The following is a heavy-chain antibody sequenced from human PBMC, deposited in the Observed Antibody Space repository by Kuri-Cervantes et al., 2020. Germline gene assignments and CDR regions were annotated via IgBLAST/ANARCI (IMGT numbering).Heavy chain of an antibody. J-gene: IGHJ3*02. CDR3: ARSIVVVITAINAFDI. CDR1: GASVSNYY. Sequence: SETLSLTCTVSGASVSNYYWTWIRQPPGKGLEWIGEINHSGSTNYNPSLKSRVTISVDTSKNQFSLKLSSVTAADTAVYYCARSIVVVITAINAFDIWGRGTMVTVSS. CDR2: INHSGST. V-gene: IGHV4-34*01. D-gene: IGHD2-15*01.